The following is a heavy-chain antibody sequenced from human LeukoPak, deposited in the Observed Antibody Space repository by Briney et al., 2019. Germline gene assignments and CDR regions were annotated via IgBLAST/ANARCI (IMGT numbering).Heavy chain of an antibody. J-gene: IGHJ6*03. CDR1: GGSISSSSYY. V-gene: IGHV4-39*07. Sequence: PSETLSLTCTVSGGSISSSSYYWGWIRQPPGKGLEWIGSIYYSGSTYYNPSLKSRVTISVDTSKNQFSLKLSSVTAADTAVYYCAREKTYYDFWSGYLGYYYMDVWGKGTTVTVSS. D-gene: IGHD3-3*01. CDR2: IYYSGST. CDR3: AREKTYYDFWSGYLGYYYMDV.